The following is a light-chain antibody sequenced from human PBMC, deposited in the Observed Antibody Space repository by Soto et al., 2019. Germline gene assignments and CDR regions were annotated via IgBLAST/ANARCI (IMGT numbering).Light chain of an antibody. J-gene: IGLJ2*01. CDR2: KDS. Sequence: SSELTQPPSVSVSPGQTASITCSGAKLGDKYACWYQQKPRQSPVLVIYKDSKRPSGIPERFSGSNSGNTATLTISWTQAMDEADYCCQAWGSSSVVFGRGTKLTVL. CDR3: QAWGSSSVV. CDR1: KLGDKY. V-gene: IGLV3-1*01.